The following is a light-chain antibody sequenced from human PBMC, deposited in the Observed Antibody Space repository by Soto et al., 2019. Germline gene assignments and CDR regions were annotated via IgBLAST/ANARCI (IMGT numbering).Light chain of an antibody. CDR1: QTVGSN. V-gene: IGKV3-11*01. Sequence: EIVMTQSPATLSVSPGERATLSCRASQTVGSNLAWYQQKPGQAPRLLIYGASSRATGIPARFSGSGSGTDFTLTISSLEPEDFAVYYCQQRSDWLTFGGGTK. CDR2: GAS. CDR3: QQRSDWLT. J-gene: IGKJ4*01.